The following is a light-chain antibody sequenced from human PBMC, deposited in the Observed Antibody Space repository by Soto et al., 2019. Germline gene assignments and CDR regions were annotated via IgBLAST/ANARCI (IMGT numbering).Light chain of an antibody. CDR1: QSVSSNF. J-gene: IGKJ2*02. CDR3: QQYGSSPGT. V-gene: IGKV3-20*01. Sequence: EIVLTQSPGILYLSPGERATVSCRASQSVSSNFLAWYQQIPGQAPKLLISGGSSRATGVPDRFSGSGSGTDLTLTITKLEPEDFAVYSGQQYGSSPGTFGQGTKLEIK. CDR2: GGS.